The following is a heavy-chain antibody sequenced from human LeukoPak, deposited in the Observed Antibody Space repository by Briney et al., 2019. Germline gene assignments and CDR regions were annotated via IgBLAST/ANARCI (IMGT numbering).Heavy chain of an antibody. CDR2: ISRTSDPI. D-gene: IGHD3-3*01. CDR1: GFSFSDAW. Sequence: GGSLRLSCAASGFSFSDAWMNWVRQAPGKGLEWVSYISRTSDPIYYADSVKGRFAISRDNAKNSLYLQMNNPRDEDTAVYHCASVFGVTRIDYWGQGTLVTVSS. CDR3: ASVFGVTRIDY. V-gene: IGHV3-48*02. J-gene: IGHJ4*02.